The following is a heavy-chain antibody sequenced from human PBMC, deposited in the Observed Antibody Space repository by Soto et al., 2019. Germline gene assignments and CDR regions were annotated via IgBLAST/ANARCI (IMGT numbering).Heavy chain of an antibody. D-gene: IGHD2-15*01. CDR1: GGTFSSYA. Sequence: QVQLVQSGAEVKKPGSSVKVSCKASGGTFSSYAISWVRQAPGQGLEWMGGIIPIFGTANYAQKFQGRVTITAHESTSTAYMELSSLRSEDTAVYYCAIDRPPPYCSGGSCYEWFDPWGQGTLVTVSS. CDR3: AIDRPPPYCSGGSCYEWFDP. J-gene: IGHJ5*02. V-gene: IGHV1-69*12. CDR2: IIPIFGTA.